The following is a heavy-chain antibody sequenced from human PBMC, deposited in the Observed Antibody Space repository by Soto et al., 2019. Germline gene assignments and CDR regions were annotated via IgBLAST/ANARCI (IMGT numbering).Heavy chain of an antibody. J-gene: IGHJ5*02. D-gene: IGHD2-2*01. CDR1: GGSISSGGYS. Sequence: SETLSLTCAVSGGSISSGGYSWSWIRQPPGKGLEWIGYIYHSGSTYYNPSLKSRVTISVDRSKNQFSLKLSSVTAADTAVYYCARAISDIVVVPAGNWFDPWGQGTLVTVSS. V-gene: IGHV4-30-2*01. CDR2: IYHSGST. CDR3: ARAISDIVVVPAGNWFDP.